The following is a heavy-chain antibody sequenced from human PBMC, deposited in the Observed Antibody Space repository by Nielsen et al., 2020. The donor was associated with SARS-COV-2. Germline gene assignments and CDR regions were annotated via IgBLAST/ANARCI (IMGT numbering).Heavy chain of an antibody. CDR3: AKAFRSSDWVRAATDF. CDR2: ITGSGGRT. J-gene: IGHJ4*02. CDR1: GFMFSTYA. D-gene: IGHD6-25*01. Sequence: GGSLRLSCAASGFMFSTYAMSWVRQAPGKGLEWVSDITGSGGRTHSADSVEGRFTISRDNSKNTLYLQMNSLRAEDTAVYYCAKAFRSSDWVRAATDFWGQGTLVTVSS. V-gene: IGHV3-23*01.